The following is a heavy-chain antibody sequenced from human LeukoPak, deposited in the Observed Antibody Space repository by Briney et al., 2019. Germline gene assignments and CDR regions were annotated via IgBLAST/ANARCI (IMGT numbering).Heavy chain of an antibody. D-gene: IGHD6-19*01. Sequence: GGSLRLSCAASGFTFSSFSMNWVRQAPGKGLEWVSYISGGSSFTYYVDSVKGRFTISRDNAKNSLYLQMNSLRAEDTAVYYCARDLGYSSGPNYWGRGTMVTVSS. CDR3: ARDLGYSSGPNY. CDR1: GFTFSSFS. CDR2: ISGGSSFT. J-gene: IGHJ3*01. V-gene: IGHV3-21*01.